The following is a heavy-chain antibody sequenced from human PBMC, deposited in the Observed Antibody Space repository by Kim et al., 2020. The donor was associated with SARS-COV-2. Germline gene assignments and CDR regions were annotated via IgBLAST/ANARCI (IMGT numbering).Heavy chain of an antibody. D-gene: IGHD6-19*01. V-gene: IGHV4-34*01. CDR2: INHSGST. CDR3: ARVDNSSGWTPDDY. Sequence: SETLSLTCAVYGGSFSGYYWSWIRQPPGKGLEWIGEINHSGSTNYNPSLKSRVTISVDTSKNQFSLKLSSVTAADTAVYYCARVDNSSGWTPDDYWGQRTLVTVSS. J-gene: IGHJ4*02. CDR1: GGSFSGYY.